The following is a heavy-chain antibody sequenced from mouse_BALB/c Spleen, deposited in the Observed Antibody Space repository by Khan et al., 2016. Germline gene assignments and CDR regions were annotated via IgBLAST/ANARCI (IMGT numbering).Heavy chain of an antibody. V-gene: IGHV2-2*02. CDR1: GFSLTRYG. Sequence: QMQLEESGPGLGQPSQSLSITCTVSGFSLTRYGVHWVRQSPGKGLEWLGVIWSGGNTDYNAAFISRLSINKDNSKSQVFFKMNSLQVNDTAIYXCASTGSYALDYWGQGTSVTVSS. J-gene: IGHJ4*01. CDR3: ASTGSYALDY. CDR2: IWSGGNT. D-gene: IGHD4-1*02.